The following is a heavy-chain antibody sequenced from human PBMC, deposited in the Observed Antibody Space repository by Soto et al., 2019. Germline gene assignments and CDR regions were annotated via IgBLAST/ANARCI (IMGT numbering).Heavy chain of an antibody. Sequence: GGSLRLSCAASGFTFSSYEMNWVRQAPGKGLEWVSYISSSGSTIYYADSVKGRFTISRDNAKNSLYLQMNSLRAEDTAVYYCARELGVSYYFPYWGQGTLVTVSS. CDR2: ISSSGSTI. J-gene: IGHJ4*02. CDR1: GFTFSSYE. D-gene: IGHD3-3*01. CDR3: ARELGVSYYFPY. V-gene: IGHV3-48*03.